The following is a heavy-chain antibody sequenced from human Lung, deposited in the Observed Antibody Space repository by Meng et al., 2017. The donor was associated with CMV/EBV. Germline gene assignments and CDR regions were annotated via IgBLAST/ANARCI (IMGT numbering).Heavy chain of an antibody. J-gene: IGHJ5*02. CDR1: GGSISSGGYY. Sequence: QVERREAGPGLVKPSQTLSLTCTVSGGSISSGGYYWSWIRQHPGKGLEWIGYIHSSGSTYYNPSLRSRLTISVDTSKNQFSLKLSSVTAADTAVYYCARASYGSGSPLGESWFDPWGQGTLVTAPQ. V-gene: IGHV4-31*03. D-gene: IGHD3-10*01. CDR3: ARASYGSGSPLGESWFDP. CDR2: IHSSGST.